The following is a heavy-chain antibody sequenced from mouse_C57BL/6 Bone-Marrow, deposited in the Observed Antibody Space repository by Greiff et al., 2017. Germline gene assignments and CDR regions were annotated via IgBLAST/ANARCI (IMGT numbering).Heavy chain of an antibody. D-gene: IGHD2-3*01. Sequence: VQLQQPGAELVKPGASVKLSCKASGYTFTSYWMHWVKQRPGQGLEWIGMIHPNSGSTNYNEKFKSKATLTVDKSSSTAYMQLSSLTSEDSAVYYCARRWVLPYYYAMDYWGQGTSVTVSS. V-gene: IGHV1-64*01. CDR3: ARRWVLPYYYAMDY. J-gene: IGHJ4*01. CDR1: GYTFTSYW. CDR2: IHPNSGST.